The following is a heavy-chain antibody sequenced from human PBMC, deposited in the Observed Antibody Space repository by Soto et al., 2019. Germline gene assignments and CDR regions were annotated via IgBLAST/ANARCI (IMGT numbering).Heavy chain of an antibody. Sequence: SETLSLTCTVSGVSISRDYWSWIRQPPGKGLEWIGYVDYRGNTDYNPSLKSRLTISLDTSKNQFSLRLRSVTAADTALYFFARRIHYTGAGFYGNYFDNWGQGGLVTVSS. CDR1: GVSISRDY. V-gene: IGHV4-59*08. D-gene: IGHD2-8*02. CDR2: VDYRGNT. CDR3: ARRIHYTGAGFYGNYFDN. J-gene: IGHJ4*02.